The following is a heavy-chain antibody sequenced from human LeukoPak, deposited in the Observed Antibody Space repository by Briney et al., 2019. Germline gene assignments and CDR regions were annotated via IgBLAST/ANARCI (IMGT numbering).Heavy chain of an antibody. D-gene: IGHD3-3*01. CDR2: ISYDGSNK. CDR3: ARDPAKFWSGHDY. Sequence: GRSLRLSCTASGFTFSSYGMHWVRQAPGKGLEWVAVISYDGSNKYYADSVKGRFTISRDNSKNTLYVQMNSLRAEDTAVYYCARDPAKFWSGHDYWGQGTLVTVSS. J-gene: IGHJ4*02. V-gene: IGHV3-30*03. CDR1: GFTFSSYG.